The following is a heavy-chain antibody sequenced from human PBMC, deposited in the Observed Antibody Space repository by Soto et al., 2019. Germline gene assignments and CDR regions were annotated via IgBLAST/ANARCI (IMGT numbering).Heavy chain of an antibody. CDR3: AKVLSSGSYSGALEY. CDR2: ISASGGSA. D-gene: IGHD1-26*01. V-gene: IGHV3-23*01. CDR1: GFSITSFA. J-gene: IGHJ4*02. Sequence: GGSLRLSCVASGFSITSFAMSWVRQAPGKGLEWASAISASGGSAYADSVKGRFTISRDNSKNTLYLQMNSLRVEDTAVYYCAKVLSSGSYSGALEYWGQGALVTVSS.